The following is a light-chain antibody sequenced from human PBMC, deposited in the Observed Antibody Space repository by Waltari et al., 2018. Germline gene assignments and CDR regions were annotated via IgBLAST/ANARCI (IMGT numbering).Light chain of an antibody. CDR1: SSDVGGPTS. J-gene: IGLJ2*01. CDR3: SSYVDSNNIL. V-gene: IGLV2-8*01. CDR2: EVN. Sequence: QSALTPPPSASGSPGQSVTLSSTGVSSDVGGPTSAAWYQQHPGKAPKVMIYEVNNRPSGVPDRFSGSKSGNTASLTVSGLQAEDEASYYCSSYVDSNNILFGGGTKLTVL.